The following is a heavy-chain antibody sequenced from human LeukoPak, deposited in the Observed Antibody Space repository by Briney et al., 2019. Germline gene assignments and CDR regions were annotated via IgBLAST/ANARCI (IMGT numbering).Heavy chain of an antibody. J-gene: IGHJ4*02. V-gene: IGHV3-48*03. D-gene: IGHD5-24*01. CDR3: ARMTRWLQLPYFDY. CDR1: GFTFSSYE. Sequence: PGGSLRLSCAASGFTFSSYEMNWVRQAPGKGLEWVSYINSGGGTTYYADSVRGRFTISRDNAKNSLYLQMNSLRAEDTAVYYCARMTRWLQLPYFDYWGQGTLVTVSS. CDR2: INSGGGTT.